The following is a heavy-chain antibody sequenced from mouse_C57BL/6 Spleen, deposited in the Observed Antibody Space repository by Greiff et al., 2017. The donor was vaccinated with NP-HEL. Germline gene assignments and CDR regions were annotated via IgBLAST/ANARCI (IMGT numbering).Heavy chain of an antibody. Sequence: QVQLQQPGAELVKPGASVKMSCKASGYTFTSYWITWVKQRPGQGLEWIGDIYPGSGSTNYNEKFKSKATLTVDTSSSTAYMQLSSLTSEDSAVYYCAREGAYYSNFSWVAYWGQGTLVTVSA. D-gene: IGHD2-5*01. CDR1: GYTFTSYW. J-gene: IGHJ3*01. CDR3: AREGAYYSNFSWVAY. V-gene: IGHV1-55*01. CDR2: IYPGSGST.